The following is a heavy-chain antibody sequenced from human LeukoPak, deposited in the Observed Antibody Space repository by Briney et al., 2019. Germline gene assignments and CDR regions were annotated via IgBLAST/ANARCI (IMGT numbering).Heavy chain of an antibody. D-gene: IGHD3-10*01. CDR2: INWNGGST. V-gene: IGHV3-20*04. J-gene: IGHJ6*03. CDR3: ARTYYYGSGSLRHYYYYYMDV. CDR1: GFTFSSYW. Sequence: RSGGSLRLSCAASGFTFSSYWMHWVRQAPGKGLVWVSGINWNGGSTGYADSVKGRFTISRDNAKNSLYLQMNSLRAEDTALYYCARTYYYGSGSLRHYYYYYMDVWGKGTTVTVSS.